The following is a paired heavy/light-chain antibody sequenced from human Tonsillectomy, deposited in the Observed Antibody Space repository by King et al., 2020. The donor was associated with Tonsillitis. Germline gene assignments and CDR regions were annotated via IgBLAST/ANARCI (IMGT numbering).Heavy chain of an antibody. Sequence: QVQLVESGGGVVQPGRSLRLSCAASEFTFSSYSMHWVRQAPGKGLEWVAVIPDDGSNTRYADCVKGRFTISRDNSKNTLYLQMSGLRAEDTAVYYCAKNRFPYGSGSPSAFDYWGQGTLVTVSS. CDR1: EFTFSSYS. D-gene: IGHD3-10*01. CDR2: IPDDGSNT. CDR3: AKNRFPYGSGSPSAFDY. J-gene: IGHJ4*02. V-gene: IGHV3-30*18.
Light chain of an antibody. V-gene: IGKV4-1*01. CDR2: WAS. CDR1: QSVLYSSNNKNY. CDR3: QQYYSTPPT. J-gene: IGKJ3*01. Sequence: DIVMTQSPDSLAVSLGERATINCKSSQSVLYSSNNKNYLAWYQQKPGQPPNLLIYWASTRESGVPDRFSGSGSGTDFTLTISSLQAEDVAVYYCQQYYSTPPTFGPGTKVDIK.